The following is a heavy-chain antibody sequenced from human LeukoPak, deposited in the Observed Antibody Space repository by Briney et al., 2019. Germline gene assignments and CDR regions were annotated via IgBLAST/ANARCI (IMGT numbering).Heavy chain of an antibody. CDR3: VADFDY. V-gene: IGHV3-30*04. CDR2: IQSDGNNE. Sequence: PGGSLRLSCAASTLTFSDYSLNWVRQAPGKGLEWVALIQSDGNNEYYVDSVKGRFTISRDNSKNTLYLQMYSLTAEDTAIYYCVADFDYWGQGTLVTVS. CDR1: TLTFSDYS. D-gene: IGHD6-19*01. J-gene: IGHJ4*02.